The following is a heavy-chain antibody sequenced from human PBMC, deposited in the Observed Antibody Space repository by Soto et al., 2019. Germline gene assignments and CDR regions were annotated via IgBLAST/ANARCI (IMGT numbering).Heavy chain of an antibody. CDR2: ISVSGNNA. D-gene: IGHD3-22*01. Sequence: GSLRRACTASGFAFSTFAMTWVRQAPGKGLEWVAVISVSGNNAYYADSVKGRFTISRDNSQNSVFLQMSSLRADDTAVYYCARDPLRPRILYSLGVLLPEYGLWGQGTLVTVSS. CDR1: GFAFSTFA. J-gene: IGHJ4*02. V-gene: IGHV3-23*01. CDR3: ARDPLRPRILYSLGVLLPEYGL.